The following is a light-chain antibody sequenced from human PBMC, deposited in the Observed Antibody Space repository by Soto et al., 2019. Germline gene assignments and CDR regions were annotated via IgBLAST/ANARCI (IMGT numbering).Light chain of an antibody. Sequence: QSVLTQPPSVSAAPGQKVTISCSGGSSNIGGSSVSWYQQLPGTAPKLLIYDDNKRPSGIPDRFSGSKSGTSATLGITGFQTGDEADYYCGSWDSSLSAYVFGTGTKVTVL. V-gene: IGLV1-51*01. CDR2: DDN. CDR3: GSWDSSLSAYV. J-gene: IGLJ1*01. CDR1: SSNIGGSS.